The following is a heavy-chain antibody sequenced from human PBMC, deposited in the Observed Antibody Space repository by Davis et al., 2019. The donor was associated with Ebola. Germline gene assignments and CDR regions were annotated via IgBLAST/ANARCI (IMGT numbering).Heavy chain of an antibody. CDR1: GFTFDDYA. J-gene: IGHJ3*01. Sequence: SLKISCAASGFTFDDYAMHWVRQAPGKGMEGVSGISWTSGSIGYADSVKGRFTISRDNSKNTLYLQMNSLRVEDTAMYYCVKDTSNIWFDVWGQGKLVTVSA. D-gene: IGHD2/OR15-2a*01. CDR3: VKDTSNIWFDV. V-gene: IGHV3-9*01. CDR2: ISWTSGSI.